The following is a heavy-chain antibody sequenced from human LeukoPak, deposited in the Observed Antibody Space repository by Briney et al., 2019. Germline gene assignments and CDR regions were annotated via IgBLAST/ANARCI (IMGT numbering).Heavy chain of an antibody. CDR1: GFSLSTSGVG. CDR2: IYWDDDK. Sequence: ESGPTLVKPTQTLTLTCTFSGFSLSTSGVGVGWIRQPPGKALEWLALIYWDDDKRYSPSLKSRLTITKDTSKNQVVLTMTNMDPVDTATYYCAHAVTGYSSLKYYFDYWGQGTLVTVSS. CDR3: AHAVTGYSSLKYYFDY. J-gene: IGHJ4*02. V-gene: IGHV2-5*02. D-gene: IGHD6-19*01.